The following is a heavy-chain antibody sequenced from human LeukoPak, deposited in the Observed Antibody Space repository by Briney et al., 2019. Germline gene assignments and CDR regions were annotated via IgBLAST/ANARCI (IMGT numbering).Heavy chain of an antibody. CDR2: IYTSGST. CDR3: ARDTYYYDSSGYWADY. CDR1: GGSISSYY. D-gene: IGHD3-22*01. J-gene: IGHJ4*02. V-gene: IGHV4-4*07. Sequence: SETLSLTCTVSGGSISSYYWSWLRQPAGKGLEWIGRIYTSGSTNYNPSLKSRVTMSVDTSKNQFSLKLSSVTAADTAVYYCARDTYYYDSSGYWADYWGQGTLVTVSS.